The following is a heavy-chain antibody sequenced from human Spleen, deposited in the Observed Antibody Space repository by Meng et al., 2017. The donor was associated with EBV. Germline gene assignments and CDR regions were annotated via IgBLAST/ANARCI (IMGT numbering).Heavy chain of an antibody. CDR3: TRSSDAYIYYFHF. V-gene: IGHV1-2*06. J-gene: IGHJ4*02. CDR1: GHTFTGYY. CDR2: INPDSGAT. Sequence: LLQSGVEVKNPGASVNVSCTTSGHTFTGYYIHWVRQAPGQGLEWMGRINPDSGATNYAQNFQGRVTMTRDTSFSTAYMELIRLRSDDTAVYYCTRSSDAYIYYFHFWGQGTLVTVSS. D-gene: IGHD5-24*01.